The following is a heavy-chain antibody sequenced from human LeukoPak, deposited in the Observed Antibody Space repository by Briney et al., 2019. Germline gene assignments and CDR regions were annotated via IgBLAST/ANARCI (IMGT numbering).Heavy chain of an antibody. D-gene: IGHD6-19*01. CDR2: INPSGGST. CDR3: ARGDNNGWYSDY. CDR1: GYTFTSYY. J-gene: IGHJ4*02. V-gene: IGHV1-46*01. Sequence: ASVKVSCKASGYTFTSYYMHWVRQAPGQGLEWMGIINPSGGSTSYAQKFQGRFTITTDESTNTAYMELSSLRFEDTAVYYCARGDNNGWYSDYWGQGTLVTVSS.